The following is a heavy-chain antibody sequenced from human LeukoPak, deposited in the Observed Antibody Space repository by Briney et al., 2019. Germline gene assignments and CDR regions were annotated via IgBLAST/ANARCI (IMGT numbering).Heavy chain of an antibody. Sequence: GVSLRRSCAASGFTFSSYWMHWVRQAPGKGLMWVSRINSDGSSTSYADSVKGPFTISRDNAKNTLYLQMNSLRAEDTAVYYCARAYRHTDYWGQGTLVTVSS. CDR1: GFTFSSYW. J-gene: IGHJ4*02. V-gene: IGHV3-74*01. CDR3: ARAYRHTDY. D-gene: IGHD3-16*01. CDR2: INSDGSST.